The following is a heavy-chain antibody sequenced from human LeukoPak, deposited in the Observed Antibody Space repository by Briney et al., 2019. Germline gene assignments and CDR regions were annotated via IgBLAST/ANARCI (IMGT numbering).Heavy chain of an antibody. Sequence: SETLSLTCAVYGGSFSGYYWSWIRQPPGKGLEWIGEINHSGSTNYNPSLKSRVTISVDTSKNQFSLKLSSVTAADTAVYYCAGRVGYYYYYYMDVWGKGTTVTVSS. D-gene: IGHD1-26*01. CDR3: AGRVGYYYYYYMDV. J-gene: IGHJ6*03. CDR1: GGSFSGYY. V-gene: IGHV4-34*01. CDR2: INHSGST.